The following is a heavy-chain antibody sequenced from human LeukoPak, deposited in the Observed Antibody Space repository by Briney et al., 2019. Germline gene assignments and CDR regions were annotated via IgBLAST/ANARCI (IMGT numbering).Heavy chain of an antibody. D-gene: IGHD3-3*01. CDR1: GFTFSSYG. V-gene: IGHV3-30*18. CDR3: AKGKDDFWSALDY. CDR2: ISYDGSNK. Sequence: GGSLRLSCAASGFTFSSYGMHWVRQAPGKGLEWVAVISYDGSNKYYADSVKGRFTISRDNSKNTLYLQMNSLRAEDTAVYYCAKGKDDFWSALDYWGQGTLVTVSS. J-gene: IGHJ4*02.